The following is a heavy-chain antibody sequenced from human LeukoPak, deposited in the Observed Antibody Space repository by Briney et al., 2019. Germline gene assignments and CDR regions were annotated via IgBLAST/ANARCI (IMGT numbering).Heavy chain of an antibody. V-gene: IGHV4-59*06. Sequence: PSETLSLTCTVSGGYISSYYWSWIRQHPGKGLERIWYIYYSGSTYYNPSLKSRVTISVDTSKNQFSLKLSSVTAADTAVYYCARSKYCSGGSCYEGDAFDIWGQGTMVTVSS. CDR1: GGYISSYY. CDR2: IYYSGST. CDR3: ARSKYCSGGSCYEGDAFDI. J-gene: IGHJ3*02. D-gene: IGHD2-15*01.